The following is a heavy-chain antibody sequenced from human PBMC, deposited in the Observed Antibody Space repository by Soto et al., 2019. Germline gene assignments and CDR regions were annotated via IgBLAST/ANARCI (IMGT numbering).Heavy chain of an antibody. J-gene: IGHJ6*03. V-gene: IGHV4-39*01. CDR3: ARHLGYQLLEPHHYYYYYMDV. D-gene: IGHD2-2*01. CDR1: DGSISSSSYY. CDR2: IYYSGST. Sequence: QLQLQESGPGLVKPSETLSLTCTVSDGSISSSSYYWGWIRQPPGKGLEWIGSIYYSGSTYYNPSLKSRVTISVDTSKNQFSLKLSSVTAADTAVYYCARHLGYQLLEPHHYYYYYMDVWGKGTTVTVSS.